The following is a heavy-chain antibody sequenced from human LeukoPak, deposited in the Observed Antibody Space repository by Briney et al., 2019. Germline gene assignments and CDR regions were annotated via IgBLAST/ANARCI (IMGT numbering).Heavy chain of an antibody. J-gene: IGHJ4*02. V-gene: IGHV4-34*01. Sequence: SETLSLTCAVHGGSFSGYYWSWIRQPPGKGLEWIGEINHSGSTNYNPSLKSRVTISVDTSKNQFSLKLSSVTAADTAVYYCARRLLWRYFDYWGQGTLVTVSS. D-gene: IGHD3-10*01. CDR3: ARRLLWRYFDY. CDR1: GGSFSGYY. CDR2: INHSGST.